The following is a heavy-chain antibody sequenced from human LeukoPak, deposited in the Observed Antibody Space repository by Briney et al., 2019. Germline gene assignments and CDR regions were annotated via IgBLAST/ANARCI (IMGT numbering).Heavy chain of an antibody. CDR1: GFTFSDYY. Sequence: GGSLRLSCAASGFTFSDYYMSWIRQAPGKGLEWVSSITSVSSYKYYADSVKGRFTISRENAKNSLFLQMNSLRAEDTAIYYCARDPTADDYWGQGTLVTVSS. D-gene: IGHD2-2*01. V-gene: IGHV3-11*06. CDR3: ARDPTADDY. J-gene: IGHJ4*02. CDR2: ITSVSSYK.